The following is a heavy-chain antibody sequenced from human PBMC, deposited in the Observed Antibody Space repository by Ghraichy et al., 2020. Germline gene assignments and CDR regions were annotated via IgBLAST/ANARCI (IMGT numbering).Heavy chain of an antibody. V-gene: IGHV3-23*01. CDR3: AKDFCDTGGSCYSDVYFDY. J-gene: IGHJ4*02. CDR1: GFTFSSYA. D-gene: IGHD2-15*01. CDR2: ISGSGGST. Sequence: GGSLRLSCAASGFTFSSYAMSWVRQAPGKGLEWVSVISGSGGSTYYADSVKGRVTISRDNSKNTLYLQMNSLRAEDTAVYYCAKDFCDTGGSCYSDVYFDYWGQGTLVTVSS.